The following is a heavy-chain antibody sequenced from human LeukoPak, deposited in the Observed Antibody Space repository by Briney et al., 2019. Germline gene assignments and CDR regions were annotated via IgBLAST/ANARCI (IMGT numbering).Heavy chain of an antibody. V-gene: IGHV3-73*01. Sequence: PGGSLRLSCAASGSTFSGSAMHWVRQASGKGLEWVGRIRSKANSYATAYAASVKGRFTISRDDSKNTAYLQMNSLKTEDTAVYYCTGKLLFPVWGQGTMVTVSS. CDR2: IRSKANSYAT. J-gene: IGHJ3*01. CDR3: TGKLLFPV. CDR1: GSTFSGSA. D-gene: IGHD2-21*01.